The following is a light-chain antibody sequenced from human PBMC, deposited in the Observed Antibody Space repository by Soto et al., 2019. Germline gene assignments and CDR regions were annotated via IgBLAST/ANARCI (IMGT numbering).Light chain of an antibody. CDR1: QSISSTY. Sequence: EIVLTQSPGTLSLSPGERATLSCRASQSISSTYLAWYQQKPGQAPRLLIYAASSRPTDIPDRFRGSGSETDFTLTISRLEPEDFAVYFCQHYAESVXTFGQGTKVDIK. J-gene: IGKJ1*01. CDR2: AAS. V-gene: IGKV3-20*01. CDR3: QHYAESVXT.